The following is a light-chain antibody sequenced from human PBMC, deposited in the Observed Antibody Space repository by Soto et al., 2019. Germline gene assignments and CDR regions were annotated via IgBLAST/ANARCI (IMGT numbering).Light chain of an antibody. CDR1: SSNIGSNY. CDR3: AAWDDSLSGVV. J-gene: IGLJ2*01. CDR2: RNN. Sequence: QPVLTQPPSASGTPGQRVTIYCSGSSSNIGSNYVYWYQQLPGTVPQLLIYRNNERPSGVPDRFSGSKSGTSASLAISGLRSEDEADYYCAAWDDSLSGVVFGGGTQLTVL. V-gene: IGLV1-47*01.